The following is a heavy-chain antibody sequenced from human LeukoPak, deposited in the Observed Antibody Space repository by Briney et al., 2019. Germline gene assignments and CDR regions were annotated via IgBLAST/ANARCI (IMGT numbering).Heavy chain of an antibody. CDR3: ARETVRNYFDY. CDR2: ISSSGTTI. Sequence: PGGSLRLSCAASGFTFSSYEMNWVRQAPGKGLKWVSYISSSGTTIYYADSVKGRFTISRDNAKNSLYLQMNSLRAEDTAVYYCARETVRNYFDYWGQGTLVTVSS. V-gene: IGHV3-48*03. J-gene: IGHJ4*02. CDR1: GFTFSSYE. D-gene: IGHD4-17*01.